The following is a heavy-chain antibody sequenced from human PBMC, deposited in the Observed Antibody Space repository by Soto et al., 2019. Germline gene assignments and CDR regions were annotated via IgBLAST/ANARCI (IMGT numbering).Heavy chain of an antibody. J-gene: IGHJ3*02. CDR2: INAGNGNT. CDR1: GYTFTSYA. Sequence: QAHLVQSGAEVKKPGASVKVSCKTSGYTFTSYAMHWVRQAPGQRLEWMGWINAGNGNTKYSQKFQARVTITRDTSASIDYMELSRLRSEDTAVYYCARDPCTNAVCYSDAFDIWGQGTMVTVSS. CDR3: ARDPCTNAVCYSDAFDI. V-gene: IGHV1-3*01. D-gene: IGHD2-8*01.